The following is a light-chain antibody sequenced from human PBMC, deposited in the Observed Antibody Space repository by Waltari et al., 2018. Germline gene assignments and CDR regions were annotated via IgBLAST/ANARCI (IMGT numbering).Light chain of an antibody. CDR3: QAWDSSTYVV. Sequence: SYELTQPPSVSVSPGQTASIPSPGDKLGDKYACWYQQKPGQSPVLVIYQDSKRPSGIPERFSGSNSGNTATLTISGTQAMDEADYYCQAWDSSTYVVFGGGTKLTVL. J-gene: IGLJ2*01. CDR1: KLGDKY. CDR2: QDS. V-gene: IGLV3-1*01.